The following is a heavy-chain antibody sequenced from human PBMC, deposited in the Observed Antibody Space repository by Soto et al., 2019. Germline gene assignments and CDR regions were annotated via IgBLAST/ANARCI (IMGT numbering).Heavy chain of an antibody. CDR3: ARWAKVGYCSSTSCYSWFDP. CDR1: GFTFSSYA. J-gene: IGHJ5*02. D-gene: IGHD2-2*01. CDR2: ISYDGSNK. V-gene: IGHV3-30-3*01. Sequence: GGSLRLSCAASGFTFSSYAMHWVRQAPGKGLEWVAVISYDGSNKYYADSVKGRFTISRDNSKNTLYLQMNSLRAEDTAVYYCARWAKVGYCSSTSCYSWFDPWGQGTLVTVSS.